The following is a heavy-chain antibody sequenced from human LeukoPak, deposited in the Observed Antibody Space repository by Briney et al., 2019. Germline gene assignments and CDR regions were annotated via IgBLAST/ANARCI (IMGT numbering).Heavy chain of an antibody. V-gene: IGHV1-46*02. Sequence: ASVKVSCKASGYTFNSYYMHWVRQAPGQGLEWMGIINPSGGSTSYAQKLQGRVTMTKYTSTSTVYMELSSLRSEDTAVYYCARDLNIVVVPAAMSNWCDPWFQGTLASVSS. CDR2: INPSGGST. J-gene: IGHJ5*02. CDR1: GYTFNSYY. CDR3: ARDLNIVVVPAAMSNWCDP. D-gene: IGHD2-2*01.